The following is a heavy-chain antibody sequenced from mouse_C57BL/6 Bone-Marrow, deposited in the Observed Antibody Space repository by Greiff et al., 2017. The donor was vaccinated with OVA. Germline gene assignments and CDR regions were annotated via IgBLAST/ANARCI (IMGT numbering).Heavy chain of an antibody. CDR1: GYTFTSYG. Sequence: QVQLQQSGAELARPGASVKLSCKASGYTFTSYGISWVKQSPGQGLEWIGEIYPRSGNTYYNEKFTGKATLTADKSSSTAYMELRSLTSEDSAVYFWARSEEDYYGNLAWFAYWGQGTLVTVSA. J-gene: IGHJ3*01. D-gene: IGHD2-1*01. CDR2: IYPRSGNT. V-gene: IGHV1-81*01. CDR3: ARSEEDYYGNLAWFAY.